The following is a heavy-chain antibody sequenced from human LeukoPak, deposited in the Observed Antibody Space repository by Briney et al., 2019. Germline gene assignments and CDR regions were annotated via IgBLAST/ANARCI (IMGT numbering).Heavy chain of an antibody. J-gene: IGHJ6*02. V-gene: IGHV3-30*04. CDR1: GFTFSSYA. CDR3: ARGGGLDV. CDR2: ISYDGSNK. Sequence: GRSLRLSCAASGFTFSSYAMHWVRQAPGKGLEWVAVISYDGSNKYYADSVKGRFTISRDNAKNSLYLQMSNLRAEDTAVYFCARGGGLDVWGQGATVTVSS. D-gene: IGHD3-16*01.